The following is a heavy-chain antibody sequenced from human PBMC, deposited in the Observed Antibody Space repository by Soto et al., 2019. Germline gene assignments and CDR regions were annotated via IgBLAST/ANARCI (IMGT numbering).Heavy chain of an antibody. D-gene: IGHD2-2*01. V-gene: IGHV1-18*01. CDR2: ISAYNGNT. Sequence: VQLVQSGAEVKKPGASVKVSCKASGYTFTSYGISWVRQAPGQGLEWMGWISAYNGNTNYAQKLQGRVTMTTDTSTSTAYMELRSLRSDDTAVYYCARDPYCSSTSCQPLRYYYYYMDVWGKGTTVTVSS. J-gene: IGHJ6*03. CDR3: ARDPYCSSTSCQPLRYYYYYMDV. CDR1: GYTFTSYG.